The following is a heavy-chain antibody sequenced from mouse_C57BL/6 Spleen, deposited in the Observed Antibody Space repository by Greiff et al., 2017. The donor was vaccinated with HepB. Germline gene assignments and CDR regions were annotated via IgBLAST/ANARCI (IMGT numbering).Heavy chain of an antibody. CDR1: GYAFSSYW. J-gene: IGHJ2*01. CDR2: IYPGDGDT. CDR3: ARGFITTVVAGD. Sequence: QVQLQQSGAELVKPGASVKISCKASGYAFSSYWMNWVKQRPGKGLEWIGQIYPGDGDTNYNGKFKGKTTLTADKSSSTAYMQLSSLTSEDSAVYFCARGFITTVVAGDWGQGTTLTVSS. D-gene: IGHD1-1*01. V-gene: IGHV1-80*01.